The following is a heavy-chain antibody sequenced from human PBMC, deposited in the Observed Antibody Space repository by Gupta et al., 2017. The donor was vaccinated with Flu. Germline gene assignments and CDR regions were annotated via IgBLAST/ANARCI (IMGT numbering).Heavy chain of an antibody. CDR3: VKQLGTEEDY. J-gene: IGHJ4*02. Sequence: QAQLGQSGAEVKKPGSSVKVSCTASGGTFVNYAFSWVRQAPGQGLEWMGRVVPSLDITHYTQKFQGRLTITTDKPRGTVYMELKDLRSEDTAVYFCVKQLGTEEDYWGQGTLVTVSS. V-gene: IGHV1-69*02. D-gene: IGHD1-1*01. CDR1: GGTFVNYA. CDR2: VVPSLDIT.